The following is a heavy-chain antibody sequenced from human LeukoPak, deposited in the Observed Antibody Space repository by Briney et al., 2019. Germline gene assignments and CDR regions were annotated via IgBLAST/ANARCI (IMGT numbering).Heavy chain of an antibody. CDR1: GYTFTSYA. CDR2: INAGNGNT. Sequence: ASVKVSCKASGYTFTSYAMHWVRQAPGQRLEWMGWINAGNGNTKYSQKFQGRVTITRDTSASTAYMELSSLRPEDTAVYYCARDTGYDSSGYGAFDIWGQGTMVTVSS. CDR3: ARDTGYDSSGYGAFDI. D-gene: IGHD3-22*01. J-gene: IGHJ3*02. V-gene: IGHV1-3*01.